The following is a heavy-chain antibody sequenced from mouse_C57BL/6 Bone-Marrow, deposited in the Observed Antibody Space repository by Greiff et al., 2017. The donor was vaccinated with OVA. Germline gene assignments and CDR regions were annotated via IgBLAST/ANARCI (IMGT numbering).Heavy chain of an antibody. Sequence: QVQLQQPGAELVRPGSSVKLSCKASGYTFTSYWMHWVKQRPIQGLEWIGNIDPSDSETHYNQKFKDKATLTVAKSSSTAYMQLSSLTSEDSAVYYCARRSYSNPLAYWGQGTLVTVSA. CDR1: GYTFTSYW. J-gene: IGHJ3*01. CDR3: ARRSYSNPLAY. V-gene: IGHV1-52*01. D-gene: IGHD2-5*01. CDR2: IDPSDSET.